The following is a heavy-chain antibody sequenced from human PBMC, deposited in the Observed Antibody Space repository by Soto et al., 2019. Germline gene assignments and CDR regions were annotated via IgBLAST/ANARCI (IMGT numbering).Heavy chain of an antibody. D-gene: IGHD5-18*01. V-gene: IGHV1-69*01. CDR1: VCTFSSSA. CDR2: IIPIFGTA. J-gene: IGHJ6*02. Sequence: QVQLVQSGAEVKKPGSSVKVSCKASVCTFSSSAISWVRQSPGQGLEWMGGIIPIFGTANYAQKFQGRVTLTADESTRTAYTELSSLRSEDTAVYYCAGERGGRGYSYVPNYYYYYGMDVWGQGTTVTVSS. CDR3: AGERGGRGYSYVPNYYYYYGMDV.